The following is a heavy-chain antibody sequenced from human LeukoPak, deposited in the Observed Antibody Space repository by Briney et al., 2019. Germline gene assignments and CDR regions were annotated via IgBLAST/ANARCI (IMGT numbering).Heavy chain of an antibody. CDR2: INPNSGGT. Sequence: ASVKVSCKASGYIFTDYYMHWVRQAPGQELGWMGRINPNSGGTNYAQKFQGRVTMTTDTSTSTAYMELRSLRSDDTAVYYCAREWAFDIWGQGTMVTVSS. V-gene: IGHV1/OR15-1*04. J-gene: IGHJ3*02. CDR3: AREWAFDI. CDR1: GYIFTDYY.